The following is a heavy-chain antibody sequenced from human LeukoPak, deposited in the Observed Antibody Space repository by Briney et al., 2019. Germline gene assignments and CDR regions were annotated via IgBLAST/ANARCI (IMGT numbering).Heavy chain of an antibody. Sequence: GGSLRLSCAASGFIFSNYWMHWVRQAPGKGLVWVSRIKTDGSIISYADSVKGRFSISRDNSKNTVDLQMNSLRVEDTAVYYCAKDYVSGDGYWDFDYWGQGTLVTVSS. V-gene: IGHV3-74*01. CDR1: GFIFSNYW. CDR2: IKTDGSII. J-gene: IGHJ4*02. CDR3: AKDYVSGDGYWDFDY. D-gene: IGHD5-24*01.